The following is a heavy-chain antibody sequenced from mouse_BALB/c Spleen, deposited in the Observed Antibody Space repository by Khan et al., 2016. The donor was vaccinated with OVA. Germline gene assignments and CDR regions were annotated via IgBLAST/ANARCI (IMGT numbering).Heavy chain of an antibody. CDR1: GFTFSTYG. Sequence: EVQGVESGGDLVKPGGSLKLSCAASGFTFSTYGMSWVRQTPDKRLEWVATVSTGGSYTYYPDSVTGRFTISRDNAKNTLYLQMSSLKSEDTAMFYCARLAYYYDSAGFAYWGQGTLVTVSA. D-gene: IGHD1-1*01. CDR2: VSTGGSYT. V-gene: IGHV5-6*01. J-gene: IGHJ3*01. CDR3: ARLAYYYDSAGFAY.